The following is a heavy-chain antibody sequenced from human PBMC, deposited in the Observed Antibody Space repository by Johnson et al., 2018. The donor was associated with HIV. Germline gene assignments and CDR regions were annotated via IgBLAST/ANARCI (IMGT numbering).Heavy chain of an antibody. V-gene: IGHV3-7*05. CDR3: VRQYELYGYAFDL. CDR2: IKEDGTAK. CDR1: RFTVSSNY. Sequence: VQLVASGGGLVQPGGSLRLSCAASRFTVSSNYMSWVRQAPGERLEWVANIKEDGTAKYYVDSVKGRFTVSRDNAKNSLYLQMTDLRAEETAVYYCVRQYELYGYAFDLWGQGTVVTVSS. D-gene: IGHD5-18*01. J-gene: IGHJ3*01.